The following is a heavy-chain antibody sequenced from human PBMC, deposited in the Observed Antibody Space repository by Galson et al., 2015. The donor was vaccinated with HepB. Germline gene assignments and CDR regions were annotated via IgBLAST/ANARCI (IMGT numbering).Heavy chain of an antibody. Sequence: SLRLSCAASGFTFSAYWMNWVRQAPGKGLEWVATMNQDGSEKYYLDSVRGRFTISRDNAKNSLCLQMNSLRAEDTAVYYCARSFLNAFDIWGQGTMVTVSS. CDR2: MNQDGSEK. V-gene: IGHV3-7*03. D-gene: IGHD1-26*01. CDR3: ARSFLNAFDI. CDR1: GFTFSAYW. J-gene: IGHJ3*02.